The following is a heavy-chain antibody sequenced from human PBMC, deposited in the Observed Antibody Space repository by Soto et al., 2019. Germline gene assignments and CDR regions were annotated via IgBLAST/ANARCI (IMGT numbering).Heavy chain of an antibody. Sequence: LSLTCTVSGGSISSYYWSWIRQPAGKGLEWIGRIYTSGSTNYNPSLKSRVTMSVDTSKNQFSLKLSSVTAADTAVYYCARDSPFRRGYYSRSGKRENWLDPWGQGTLVTVSS. CDR1: GGSISSYY. D-gene: IGHD3-3*01. V-gene: IGHV4-4*07. CDR2: IYTSGST. J-gene: IGHJ5*02. CDR3: ARDSPFRRGYYSRSGKRENWLDP.